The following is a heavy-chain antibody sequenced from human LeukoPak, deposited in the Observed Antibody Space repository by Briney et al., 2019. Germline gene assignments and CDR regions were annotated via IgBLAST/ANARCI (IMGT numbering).Heavy chain of an antibody. CDR3: ARGMGYDFRYYYYYMDV. D-gene: IGHD3-3*01. V-gene: IGHV4-39*07. CDR2: IYYSGST. CDR1: GGSISSSSYY. J-gene: IGHJ6*03. Sequence: SETLSLTCTVSGGSISSSSYYWGWIRQPPGKGLEWIGSIYYSGSTYYNPSLKSRVTISVDTSKNQFSLKLSSVTAADTAVYYCARGMGYDFRYYYYYMDVWGKGTTVTVSS.